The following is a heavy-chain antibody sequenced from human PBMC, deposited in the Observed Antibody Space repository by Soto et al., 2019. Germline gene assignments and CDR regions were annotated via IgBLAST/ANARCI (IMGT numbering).Heavy chain of an antibody. D-gene: IGHD6-13*01. Sequence: SETLSLTCAVYGGSFSGYYWSWIRQPPGKGLEWIGEINHSGSTNYNPSLKSRVTISVDTSKNQFSLKLSSVTAADTAVYYCARGIAAAGNVYWGQGTLVTVSS. V-gene: IGHV4-34*01. CDR3: ARGIAAAGNVY. CDR1: GGSFSGYY. J-gene: IGHJ4*02. CDR2: INHSGST.